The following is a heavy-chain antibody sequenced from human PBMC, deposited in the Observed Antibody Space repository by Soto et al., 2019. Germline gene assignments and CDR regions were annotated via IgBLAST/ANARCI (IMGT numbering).Heavy chain of an antibody. D-gene: IGHD3-16*01. CDR3: ARLWAPDGTDTFDY. J-gene: IGHJ4*02. V-gene: IGHV3-7*01. CDR1: GFSFTRYW. Sequence: GGSLRLSCSASGFSFTRYWMTWVRQAPGKGLEWVANIKPDGSEIHYVDSVKGRFTTSRDNAKNSLDLQMSSLRAEDTAVYYCARLWAPDGTDTFDYWGQGALVTVSS. CDR2: IKPDGSEI.